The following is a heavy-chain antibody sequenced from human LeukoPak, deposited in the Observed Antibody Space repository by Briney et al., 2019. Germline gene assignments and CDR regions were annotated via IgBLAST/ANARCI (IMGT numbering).Heavy chain of an antibody. D-gene: IGHD3-10*01. CDR2: IDHGGTT. CDR3: ARLDYGSGSYPTH. Sequence: TASETLSLTCTVSGDSIRRHYWNWIRQPPGKGLEYIGYIDHGGTTKYNPSLKSRITMSLDTSKSQFSLKLSSVTAADTAVYYCARLDYGSGSYPTHWGQGTLVTVSS. CDR1: GDSIRRHY. J-gene: IGHJ4*02. V-gene: IGHV4-59*11.